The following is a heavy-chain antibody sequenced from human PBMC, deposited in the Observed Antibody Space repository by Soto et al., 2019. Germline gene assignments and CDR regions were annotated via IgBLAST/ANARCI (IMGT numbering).Heavy chain of an antibody. CDR3: ARLGGQKWLSLDY. Sequence: PSETLSLTCTVSGGSISSSSYYWGWIRQPPGKGLEWIGSIYYSGSTYYNPSLKSRVTISVDTSKNQFSLKLGSVTAADTAVYYCARLGGQKWLSLDYWGQGTLVTVSS. J-gene: IGHJ4*02. D-gene: IGHD5-12*01. CDR1: GGSISSSSYY. V-gene: IGHV4-39*01. CDR2: IYYSGST.